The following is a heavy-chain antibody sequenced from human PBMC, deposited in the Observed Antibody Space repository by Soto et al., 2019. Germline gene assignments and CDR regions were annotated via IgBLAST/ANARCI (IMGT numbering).Heavy chain of an antibody. J-gene: IGHJ4*02. D-gene: IGHD3-16*01. CDR1: GFTFSFYA. Sequence: QVQLVESGGDVVQPGRSLRLSCAASGFTFSFYAMHWVRQAAGKGLEWVAVISYNGRNKHYVDSVKGRFTISRDNSQDTQYLQMDSLRPDDTAVYYCARQAKIGDRSQFYFDSWGQGTLVTVSS. CDR2: ISYNGRNK. V-gene: IGHV3-30*04. CDR3: ARQAKIGDRSQFYFDS.